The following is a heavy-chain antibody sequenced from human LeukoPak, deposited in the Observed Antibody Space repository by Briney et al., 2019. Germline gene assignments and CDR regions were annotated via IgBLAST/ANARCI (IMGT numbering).Heavy chain of an antibody. Sequence: SETLSLTCAVYGGSFSGYYWSWTRQPPGKGLEWIGEINHSGSTNYNPSLKSRVTISVDTSKNQFSLKLSSVTAADTAVYYCAGTGDMDDYWGQGTLVTVSS. D-gene: IGHD7-27*01. J-gene: IGHJ4*02. V-gene: IGHV4-34*01. CDR3: AGTGDMDDY. CDR2: INHSGST. CDR1: GGSFSGYY.